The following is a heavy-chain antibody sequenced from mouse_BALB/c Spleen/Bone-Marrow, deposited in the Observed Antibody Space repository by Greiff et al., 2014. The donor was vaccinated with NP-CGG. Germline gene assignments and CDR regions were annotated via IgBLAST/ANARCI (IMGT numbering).Heavy chain of an antibody. CDR2: IDPAKGNT. CDR3: ARNYPFAY. Sequence: LVESGAELVKLGASVKLSCTASRFNIKDSYLHWVKQRPEQGLDWIGRIDPAKGNTNYDPKFQGKATITADTSSNTAYLQLSSLTSEDTAVYFCARNYPFAYWGQGTLVTVSA. V-gene: IGHV14-3*02. D-gene: IGHD2-1*01. CDR1: RFNIKDSY. J-gene: IGHJ3*01.